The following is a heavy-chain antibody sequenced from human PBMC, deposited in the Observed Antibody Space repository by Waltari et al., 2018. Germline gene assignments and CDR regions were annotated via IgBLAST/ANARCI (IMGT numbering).Heavy chain of an antibody. CDR2: IMPDISET. CDR1: GGTFTSDS. V-gene: IGHV1-69*02. D-gene: IGHD3-22*01. Sequence: QVQLVQSGAEAKKPGSSVRVSCRASGGTFTSDSFNWVRQAPGHGLEWMGRIMPDISETKYAVKFQGRITITADQSTGTVYMEVRSLRSDDTAVYYCAGGDGGYYYHKMDVWGQGTTVTVSS. CDR3: AGGDGGYYYHKMDV. J-gene: IGHJ6*02.